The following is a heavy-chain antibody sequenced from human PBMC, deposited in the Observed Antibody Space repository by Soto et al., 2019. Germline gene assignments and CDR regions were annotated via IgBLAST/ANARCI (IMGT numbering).Heavy chain of an antibody. CDR1: GFTFSSYS. D-gene: IGHD6-6*01. Sequence: GSLRLSCAASGFTFSSYSMNWVRQAPGKGLEWVSSISSSSYIYYADSVKGRFTISRDNAKNSLYLQMNSLRAEDTAVYYRARAPEKTSIADYYYYGMDVWGQGTTVTVS. V-gene: IGHV3-21*01. CDR3: ARAPEKTSIADYYYYGMDV. J-gene: IGHJ6*02. CDR2: ISSSSYI.